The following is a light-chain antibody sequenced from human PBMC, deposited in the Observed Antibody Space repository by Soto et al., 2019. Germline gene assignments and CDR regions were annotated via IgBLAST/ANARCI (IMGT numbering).Light chain of an antibody. CDR1: SSDVGSYNY. Sequence: QSALTQPASVSGSPGQSITISCTGTSSDVGSYNYVSWYQQHPGKAPKLMIYEVINRPSGVSNRFSGSKSDNTASLTISGLQAEDEADYYCSSYTSSSTLVFGGGTKLTVL. CDR3: SSYTSSSTLV. J-gene: IGLJ2*01. V-gene: IGLV2-14*01. CDR2: EVI.